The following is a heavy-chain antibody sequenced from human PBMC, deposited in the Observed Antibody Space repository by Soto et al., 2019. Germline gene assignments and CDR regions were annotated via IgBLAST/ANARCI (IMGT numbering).Heavy chain of an antibody. CDR1: GYTFSSYT. CDR3: ARGAPTRRPYYYMDV. V-gene: IGHV1-69*02. Sequence: GASVKVSCKASGYTFSSYTISWVRQAPGQGLEWMGRIIPILGIANYAQKFQGRVTITADKSTSTAYMELSSLRSEDTAVYYCARGAPTRRPYYYMDVWGKGTTVTVSS. J-gene: IGHJ6*03. D-gene: IGHD6-25*01. CDR2: IIPILGIA.